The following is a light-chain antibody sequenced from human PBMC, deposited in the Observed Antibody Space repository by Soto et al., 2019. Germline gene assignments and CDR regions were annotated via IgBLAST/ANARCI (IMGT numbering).Light chain of an antibody. CDR3: SSYTSSSTRCV. CDR1: SSDVGGYNY. CDR2: DVT. V-gene: IGLV2-14*03. J-gene: IGLJ1*01. Sequence: QSVLTQPASVSGSPGQSITISCTGTSSDVGGYNYVSWYQHHPGKAPKLMIYDVTNRPSGVSNRFSGSKSGNTASLTISGLQAEDEADYYCSSYTSSSTRCVFGTGTQLTVL.